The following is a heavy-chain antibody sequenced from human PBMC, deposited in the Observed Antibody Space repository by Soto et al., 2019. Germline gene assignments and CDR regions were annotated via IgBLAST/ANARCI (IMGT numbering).Heavy chain of an antibody. J-gene: IGHJ3*01. CDR2: IYWDDDQ. CDR1: GFSLSTDGAG. D-gene: IGHD2-2*01. V-gene: IGHV2-5*02. Sequence: QITLKESGPTLVKPTQTLTLTCTFSGFSLSTDGAGVGWIRQPPGKALEWLALIYWDDDQRYSPSLKTRLTITKDTSKNQVVLTMTNMDPVDTATYYCAHAYGGTSWPNDAFDVWGQGTVVTVSS. CDR3: AHAYGGTSWPNDAFDV.